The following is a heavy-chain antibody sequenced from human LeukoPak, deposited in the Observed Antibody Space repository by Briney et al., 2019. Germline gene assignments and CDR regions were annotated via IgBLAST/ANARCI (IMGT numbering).Heavy chain of an antibody. J-gene: IGHJ4*02. CDR3: AKTHPRGFGDYGPPYFDC. V-gene: IGHV3-23*01. CDR2: ISGSGGST. Sequence: PGGSLRLSCAASGFTFSSYAMSWVRQAPGKGLEWVSAISGSGGSTYYADSVKGRFTISRDNSKNTLYLQMNSLRAEDTALYYCAKTHPRGFGDYGPPYFDCWGQGTLVTVSS. CDR1: GFTFSSYA. D-gene: IGHD4-17*01.